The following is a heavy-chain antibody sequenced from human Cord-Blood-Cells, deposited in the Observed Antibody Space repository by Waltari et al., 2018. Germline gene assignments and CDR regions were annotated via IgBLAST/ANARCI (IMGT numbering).Heavy chain of an antibody. D-gene: IGHD6-13*01. Sequence: QVQLQQSGPGLVKPSQTLSLTCAIPGDSVSSNSVSWNWTRQSPSRGLEWLGRTYYRSKWYNDYAVSVKSRITINPDTSKNQFSLQLNSVTPEDTAVYYCARDFIAAAGPFDYWGQGTLVTVSS. CDR1: GDSVSSNSVS. CDR3: ARDFIAAAGPFDY. J-gene: IGHJ4*02. V-gene: IGHV6-1*01. CDR2: TYYRSKWYN.